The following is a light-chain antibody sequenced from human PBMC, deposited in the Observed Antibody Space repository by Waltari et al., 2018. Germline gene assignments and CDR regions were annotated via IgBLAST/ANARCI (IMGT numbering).Light chain of an antibody. J-gene: IGLJ2*01. CDR2: GKN. CDR1: SLSTYY. Sequence: SSELTQDPGVSVALGQTVRITCQGDSLSTYYVSWFQQKPGQAPALVIYGKNNRPSGIPDRFSASSSGSTASLTIIGAQAEDEADYYCHSRDSSGDVLIGGGTKLTVL. CDR3: HSRDSSGDVL. V-gene: IGLV3-19*01.